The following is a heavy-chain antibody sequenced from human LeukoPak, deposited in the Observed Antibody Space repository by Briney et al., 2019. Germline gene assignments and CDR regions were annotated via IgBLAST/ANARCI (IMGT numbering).Heavy chain of an antibody. D-gene: IGHD3-22*01. J-gene: IGHJ4*02. V-gene: IGHV3-23*01. CDR1: GFTFSTYA. CDR2: VSGSGGTT. Sequence: GGSLRLSCAASGFTFSTYAMSSVPQAPGKGLEWVSAVSGSGGTTYYADSVKGRFTISRDNSKNTLYLQMNSLRAEDTALYCCAKSLSGYYRYGYWGQGTLVTVSS. CDR3: AKSLSGYYRYGY.